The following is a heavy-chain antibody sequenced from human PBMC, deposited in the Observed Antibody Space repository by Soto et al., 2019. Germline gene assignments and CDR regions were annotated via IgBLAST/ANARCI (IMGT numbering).Heavy chain of an antibody. V-gene: IGHV3-15*01. CDR2: IKSKSSGGTT. CDR1: GCSFSDAS. J-gene: IGHJ5*02. D-gene: IGHD3-16*02. CDR3: TADLLRRAAVVGYTGYFNP. Sequence: GGSRRRSCAASGCSFSDASMCWFRQAPGEGVGSVGRIKSKSSGGTTEYGAHVRGRVTISRAGSEITWNLQINSWNSEYTACYYSTADLLRRAAVVGYTGYFNPWGQGTPVP.